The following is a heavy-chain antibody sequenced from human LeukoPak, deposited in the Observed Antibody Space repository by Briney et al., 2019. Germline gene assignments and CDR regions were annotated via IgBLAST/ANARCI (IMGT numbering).Heavy chain of an antibody. J-gene: IGHJ4*02. CDR1: GFTLSDYS. CDR2: LTSGGVSA. CDR3: ASSLNTVMVSPYYLEY. D-gene: IGHD5-18*01. V-gene: IGHV3-11*04. Sequence: PGGSLRLSCAASGFTLSDYSMTWVRQAPGQGLEWISFLTSGGVSAFCADSVRGRFTVSRDDARNSLSLYMNTLRADGTAVYYCASSLNTVMVSPYYLEYWGPGTMVTVSS.